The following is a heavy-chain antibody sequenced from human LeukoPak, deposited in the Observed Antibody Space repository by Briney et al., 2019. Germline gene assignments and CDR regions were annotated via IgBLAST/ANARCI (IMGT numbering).Heavy chain of an antibody. D-gene: IGHD1-7*01. CDR2: IYTSGST. CDR1: GGSLSSYY. V-gene: IGHV4-4*07. CDR3: ASWNYKAFDY. J-gene: IGHJ4*02. Sequence: ETLSLTCTVSGGSLSSYYRRWIRQPAGKGLEWIGRIYTSGSTNYNPSLKSRVTMSVDTSKNQFSLKLSSVTAADTAVYYCASWNYKAFDYWGQGTLVTVSS.